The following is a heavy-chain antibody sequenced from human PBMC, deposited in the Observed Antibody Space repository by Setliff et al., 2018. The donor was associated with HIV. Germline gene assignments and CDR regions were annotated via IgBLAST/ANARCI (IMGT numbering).Heavy chain of an antibody. CDR3: ARVGLAYSGDMDV. J-gene: IGHJ6*03. CDR1: GDSISSGSYY. D-gene: IGHD2-21*01. CDR2: VYTSGST. Sequence: LSLTCTVSGDSISSGSYYWSWIRQPAGKGLEWIGHVYTSGSTDYNPSLNSRLTISIDTSRNQFSLRLNSVTAADTAVYFCARVGLAYSGDMDVWGIGTTVTVSS. V-gene: IGHV4-61*09.